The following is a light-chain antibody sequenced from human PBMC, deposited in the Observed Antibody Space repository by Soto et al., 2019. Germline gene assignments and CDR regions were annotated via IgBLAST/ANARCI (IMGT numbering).Light chain of an antibody. Sequence: DIQLTQSPSFLSASVGDRVTITCRASQGISSYVAWYQQKPGKAPKLLIYAASTLQSGVPSRFSGSGSGTEFTLTISSLQPEYFATYYCQQLNSYPWTFGQGTKVEIK. CDR1: QGISSY. J-gene: IGKJ1*01. V-gene: IGKV1-9*01. CDR3: QQLNSYPWT. CDR2: AAS.